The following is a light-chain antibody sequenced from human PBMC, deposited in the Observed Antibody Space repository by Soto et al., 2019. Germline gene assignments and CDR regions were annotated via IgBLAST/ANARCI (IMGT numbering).Light chain of an antibody. CDR1: QSVSNSY. CDR2: GAS. J-gene: IGKJ1*01. CDR3: QQYGNSPWT. V-gene: IGKV3-20*01. Sequence: EIVLTQSPGTLSLSPGERATLSCRASQSVSNSYLAWYQQKPGQAPRLLIYGASSRATGIPDRFSGSGSGTDCTLTISRLEPEDFAVYYCQQYGNSPWTFGQGTKVEIK.